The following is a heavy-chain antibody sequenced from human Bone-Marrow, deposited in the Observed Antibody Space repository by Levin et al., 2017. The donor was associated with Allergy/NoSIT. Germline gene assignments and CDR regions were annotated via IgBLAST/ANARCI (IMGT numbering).Heavy chain of an antibody. CDR2: MNFDGKTT. V-gene: IGHV3-74*01. CDR1: GFTFINYW. D-gene: IGHD5-18*01. Sequence: GGSLRLSCAVSGFTFINYWMYWVRQRPGEGLQFVSRMNFDGKTTDYAASVNGRFTISRDNAKKTLYLQRKSLRVEDTGVYYCVRGGEYSYFYHLDSWGHGTRVTVSS. J-gene: IGHJ5*01. CDR3: VRGGEYSYFYHLDS.